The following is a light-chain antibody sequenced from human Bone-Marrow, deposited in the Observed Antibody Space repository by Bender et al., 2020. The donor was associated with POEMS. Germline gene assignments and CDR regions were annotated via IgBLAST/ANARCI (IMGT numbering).Light chain of an antibody. CDR3: CSYVGASTFV. V-gene: IGLV2-23*02. J-gene: IGLJ2*01. CDR1: NSDLGTYDL. CDR2: EVT. Sequence: QSALTQPASVSGSPGQSITISCSGSNSDLGTYDLFSWYQQHPGKAPKLLIYEVTKRPSGTSFRFSASKSGNTASLTISGLQAEDEAEYFCCSYVGASTFVFGGGTKLTVL.